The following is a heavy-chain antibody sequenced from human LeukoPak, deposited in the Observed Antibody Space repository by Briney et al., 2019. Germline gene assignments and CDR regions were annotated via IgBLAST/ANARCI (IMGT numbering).Heavy chain of an antibody. CDR2: IPGSGGAT. Sequence: PGGSLRLSCEASGFTFSSYAIRWVRQAPGTGLEWVSSIPGSGGATYYADSVRGRFTISRDNAKNSLYLQMNSLRDEDTAVYYCARDAAFSAFNMWGQGTMVTVSS. CDR3: ARDAAFSAFNM. CDR1: GFTFSSYA. V-gene: IGHV3-23*01. J-gene: IGHJ3*02. D-gene: IGHD2-15*01.